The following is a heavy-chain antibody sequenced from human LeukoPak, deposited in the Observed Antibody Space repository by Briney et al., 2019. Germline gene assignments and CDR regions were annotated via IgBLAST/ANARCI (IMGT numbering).Heavy chain of an antibody. CDR2: IYYSGRT. CDR3: ARNSGNYLGWFDP. D-gene: IGHD1-26*01. V-gene: IGHV4-39*01. J-gene: IGHJ5*02. Sequence: SETLSLTCTVSGGSISSSSYYWGWIRQPPGKGLEWIGSIYYSGRTYYNPSLKSRVTISVDTSKNQFSLKMSSVTAADTAMYYCARNSGNYLGWFDPWGQGTLVTVSS. CDR1: GGSISSSSYY.